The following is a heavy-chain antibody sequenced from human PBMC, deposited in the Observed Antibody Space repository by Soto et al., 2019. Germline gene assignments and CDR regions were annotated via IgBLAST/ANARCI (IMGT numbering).Heavy chain of an antibody. D-gene: IGHD5-18*01. J-gene: IGHJ3*02. Sequence: GGSLRLSCAASGFTFSRYWMNWVRQAPGKGLEWVANIKQDGTEKNYVDSVKGRFTISRDNARNSLYLQMDSLRAEDTAVYFCARGDTPMITGMDSFDIWGRGTMVTVS. CDR3: ARGDTPMITGMDSFDI. CDR2: IKQDGTEK. CDR1: GFTFSRYW. V-gene: IGHV3-7*01.